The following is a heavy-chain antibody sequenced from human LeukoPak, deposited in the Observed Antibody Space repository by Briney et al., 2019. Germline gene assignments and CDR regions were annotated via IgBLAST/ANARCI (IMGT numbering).Heavy chain of an antibody. V-gene: IGHV4-59*01. CDR3: GRDALVGYFSYYYMDV. D-gene: IGHD2-15*01. Sequence: SETLSLTCTVSGGSISSYYWTWIRQSPVKGLEWIGDISNSGSTSYNPSLKSRVTISIDTSKNQFSLKLSSVTAADTAVYYCGRDALVGYFSYYYMDVWGKGTTVTVSS. CDR2: ISNSGST. J-gene: IGHJ6*03. CDR1: GGSISSYY.